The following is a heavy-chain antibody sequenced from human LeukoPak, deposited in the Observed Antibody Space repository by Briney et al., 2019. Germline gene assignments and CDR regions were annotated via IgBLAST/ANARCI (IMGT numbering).Heavy chain of an antibody. J-gene: IGHJ4*02. CDR3: AKGDRRIAAAGTGAGVDY. V-gene: IGHV3-30*02. D-gene: IGHD6-13*01. CDR2: IRYDGSNK. Sequence: GGSLRLSCAASGFTFSSYGMHWVRQAPGKGLEWVAFIRYDGSNKYYADSVKGRFTISRDNSKNTLYLQMNSLRAEDTAVYYCAKGDRRIAAAGTGAGVDYWGQGTLVTVSS. CDR1: GFTFSSYG.